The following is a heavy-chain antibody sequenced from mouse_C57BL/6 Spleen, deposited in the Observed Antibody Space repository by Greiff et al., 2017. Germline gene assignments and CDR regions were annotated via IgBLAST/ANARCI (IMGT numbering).Heavy chain of an antibody. Sequence: QVQLQESGPGLVAPSQSLSITCTVSGFSLTSYGVDWVRQSPGKGLEWLGVFWGVGSTNYNSALNSRLSICKENSKSQVFLKMNSLQTDDTAMYYCARSYDYDDGYFDVWGTGTTVTVSS. CDR1: GFSLTSYG. V-gene: IGHV2-6*01. CDR3: ARSYDYDDGYFDV. J-gene: IGHJ1*03. D-gene: IGHD2-4*01. CDR2: FWGVGST.